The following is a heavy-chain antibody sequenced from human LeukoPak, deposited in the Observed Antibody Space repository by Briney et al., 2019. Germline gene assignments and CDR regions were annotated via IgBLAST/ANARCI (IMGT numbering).Heavy chain of an antibody. Sequence: GASVKVSCKASGYTFTSYGISWVRQAPGQGLEWMGWIGAYNGNTNYAQKLQGRVTMTTDTSTSTAYMELRSLRSDDTAVYYCARDPSGDVRFYGVYYYYMDVWGKGTTVTVSS. V-gene: IGHV1-18*01. D-gene: IGHD3-3*01. CDR1: GYTFTSYG. J-gene: IGHJ6*03. CDR3: ARDPSGDVRFYGVYYYYMDV. CDR2: IGAYNGNT.